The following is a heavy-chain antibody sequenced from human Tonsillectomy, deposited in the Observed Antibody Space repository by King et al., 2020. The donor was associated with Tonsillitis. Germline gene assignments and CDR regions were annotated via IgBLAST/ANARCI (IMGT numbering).Heavy chain of an antibody. CDR3: VRDDGEWDQRVWYLDL. Sequence: QLVESGGGLVQPGGTLRLSCAASGFTFGRHWMTWVRQGPEKGLEWVADMKGDSSKIYDADSVKGRFTIYRDNARESLYLEMNSLRVEDTAVYYCVRDDGEWDQRVWYLDLWGHGTPVFVSS. CDR2: MKGDSSKI. J-gene: IGHJ2*01. CDR1: GFTFGRHW. D-gene: IGHD1-26*01. V-gene: IGHV3-7*04.